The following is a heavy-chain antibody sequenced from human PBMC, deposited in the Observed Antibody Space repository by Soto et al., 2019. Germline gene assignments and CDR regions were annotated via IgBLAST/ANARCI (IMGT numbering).Heavy chain of an antibody. CDR2: ISYDGSNK. V-gene: IGHV3-30*03. D-gene: IGHD5-18*01. Sequence: GGSLRLSCAASGFTFSSYGMHWVRQAPGKGLEWVAVISYDGSNKYYADSVKGRFTISRDNSKNTLYLQMNSLRAEDTAVYYCVGYSYGYWDYGMDVWGQGTMVTVSS. CDR1: GFTFSSYG. CDR3: VGYSYGYWDYGMDV. J-gene: IGHJ6*02.